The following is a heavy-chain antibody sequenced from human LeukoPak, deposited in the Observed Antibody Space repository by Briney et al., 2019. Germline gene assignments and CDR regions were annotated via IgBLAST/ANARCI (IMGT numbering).Heavy chain of an antibody. CDR3: ARAIYCSGGSCNSGNGMDV. CDR2: IHHSGST. V-gene: IGHV4-38-2*02. Sequence: SETLSLTCTVSGYSISSGYYWGWIRQPPGKGLEWIGNIHHSGSTYYNPSLKSRVTISVDTSKNQFSLKVSSVTAAGTAVYYCARAIYCSGGSCNSGNGMDVWGQGTTVTVSS. J-gene: IGHJ6*02. D-gene: IGHD2-15*01. CDR1: GYSISSGYY.